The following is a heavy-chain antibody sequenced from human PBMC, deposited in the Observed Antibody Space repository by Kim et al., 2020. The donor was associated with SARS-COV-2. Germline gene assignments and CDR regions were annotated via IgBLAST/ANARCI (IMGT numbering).Heavy chain of an antibody. J-gene: IGHJ6*02. CDR3: ARDLRVYDSGGYGPYYDYGMDV. CDR2: IYTSGST. Sequence: SETLSLTCTVSGGSISSYYWSWIRQPAGKGLEWIGRIYTSGSTNYNPSLKSRVTMSIDTSKNQFSLKLSSVTAADTAVYYCARDLRVYDSGGYGPYYDYGMDVWGQGTTVTVSS. D-gene: IGHD3-22*01. CDR1: GGSISSYY. V-gene: IGHV4-4*07.